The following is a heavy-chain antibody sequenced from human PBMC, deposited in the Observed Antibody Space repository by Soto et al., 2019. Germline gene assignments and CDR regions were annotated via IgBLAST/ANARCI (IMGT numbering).Heavy chain of an antibody. CDR3: AREVRDTAVADFDY. J-gene: IGHJ4*02. CDR1: GFTFSSYS. V-gene: IGHV3-48*02. Sequence: EVQLVESGGGLVQPGGSLRLSCAASGFTFSSYSMNWVRQAPGKGLEWLSYISSSISTMHYADSVNGRFTISRDNAKNSLYLQINSLRDEDTAVYYCAREVRDTAVADFDYWGQGTLVTVSS. D-gene: IGHD5-18*01. CDR2: ISSSISTM.